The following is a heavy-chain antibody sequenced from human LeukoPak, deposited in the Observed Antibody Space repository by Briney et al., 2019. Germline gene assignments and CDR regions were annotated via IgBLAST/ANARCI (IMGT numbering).Heavy chain of an antibody. Sequence: SVKVSCKASGGTFSSYAISWVRQAPGQGLEWMGGIIPIFGTANYAQKFQGRVTITTDESTSTAYMELSSLRSEDTAVYYCARDTYYDFWRGTHPYYYYYYMDVWGKGTTVTVSS. CDR3: ARDTYYDFWRGTHPYYYYYYMDV. V-gene: IGHV1-69*05. D-gene: IGHD3-3*01. CDR2: IIPIFGTA. J-gene: IGHJ6*03. CDR1: GGTFSSYA.